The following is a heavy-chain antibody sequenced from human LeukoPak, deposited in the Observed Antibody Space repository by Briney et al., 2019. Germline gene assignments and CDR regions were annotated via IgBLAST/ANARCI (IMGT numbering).Heavy chain of an antibody. CDR2: MNPNSGNT. CDR1: GYTFTSYD. D-gene: IGHD3-16*01. V-gene: IGHV1-8*03. J-gene: IGHJ4*02. CDR3: ARVLGGIVVRWDFDY. Sequence: ASVKVPCKASGYTFTSYDINWVRQATGQGLEWMGWMNPNSGNTGYAQKFQGRVTITRNTSISTAYMELSSLRSEDTAVYYCARVLGGIVVRWDFDYWGQGTLVTVSS.